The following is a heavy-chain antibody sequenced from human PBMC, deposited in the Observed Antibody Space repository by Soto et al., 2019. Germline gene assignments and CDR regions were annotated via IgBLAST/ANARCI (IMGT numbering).Heavy chain of an antibody. Sequence: EVQLLESGGGLVQPGGSQRLSCAASGFAFSIYAMGWVRQAPGKGLEWVSVISGNGASTYYPESVEGRFTISRDISKNTLVLHPDGLRTEGPSVYYCARLGGYSGYDTFDYWGQGTLVTVSS. CDR1: GFAFSIYA. V-gene: IGHV3-23*01. J-gene: IGHJ4*02. CDR2: ISGNGAST. D-gene: IGHD5-12*01. CDR3: ARLGGYSGYDTFDY.